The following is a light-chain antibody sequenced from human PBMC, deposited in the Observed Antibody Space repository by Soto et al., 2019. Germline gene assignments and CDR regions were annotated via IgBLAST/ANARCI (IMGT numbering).Light chain of an antibody. CDR1: QGISSY. CDR3: QQLNSYPLT. V-gene: IGKV1-9*01. Sequence: DIQLTQSPSFLSASVGDRVTITCRASQGISSYLAWYQQRPGKAPKLLIYAASHLQSGVPSRFSGSGSGTEFTLTISSLQPEDFATYYCQQLNSYPLTFGGGTKVEIK. CDR2: AAS. J-gene: IGKJ4*01.